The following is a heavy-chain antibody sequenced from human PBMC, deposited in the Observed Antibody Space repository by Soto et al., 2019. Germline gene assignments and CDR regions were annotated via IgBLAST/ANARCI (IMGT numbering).Heavy chain of an antibody. D-gene: IGHD6-13*01. CDR1: GGTFSSYA. CDR3: ARGHEYRSSWYWFDP. CDR2: IIPIFGTA. J-gene: IGHJ5*02. V-gene: IGHV1-69*13. Sequence: SVKVSCKASGGTFSSYAISWVRQAPGQGLEWMGGIIPIFGTANYAQKFQGRVTITADESTSTAYKELSSLRSEDTAVYYCARGHEYRSSWYWFDPWGQGTLVTVSS.